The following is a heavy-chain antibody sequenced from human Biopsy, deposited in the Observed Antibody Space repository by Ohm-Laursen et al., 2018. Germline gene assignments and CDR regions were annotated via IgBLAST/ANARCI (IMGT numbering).Heavy chain of an antibody. CDR3: AADIIFTLDS. V-gene: IGHV1-24*01. CDR2: FSPEEGET. CDR1: GHALSELS. Sequence: SVKVSCKASGHALSELSMHWVRQSPGKGLEWMGGFSPEEGETLYAQKFQGRVTMSEDTSTDTAYMELSSLTSEDTAAYYCAADIIFTLDSWGQGTLVTVSS. D-gene: IGHD2/OR15-2a*01. J-gene: IGHJ4*02.